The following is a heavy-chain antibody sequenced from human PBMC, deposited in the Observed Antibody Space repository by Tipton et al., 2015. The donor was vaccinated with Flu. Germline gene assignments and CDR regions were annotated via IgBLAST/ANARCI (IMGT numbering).Heavy chain of an antibody. J-gene: IGHJ4*02. V-gene: IGHV3-53*01. D-gene: IGHD6-19*01. Sequence: VQLVQSGGGLIQPGGSLRLSCAASGFAVSSSYMSWVRQAPGKGLEWVSVIYSVGDTYYADSVKGRFTISRDNSKNTLYLQVNSLRAEDTAVYYCAKDGWDTSGWYPFDYWGQGTLVTVSS. CDR2: IYSVGDT. CDR1: GFAVSSSY. CDR3: AKDGWDTSGWYPFDY.